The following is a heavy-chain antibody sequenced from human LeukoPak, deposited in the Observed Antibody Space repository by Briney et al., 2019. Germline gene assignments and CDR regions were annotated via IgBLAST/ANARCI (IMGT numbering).Heavy chain of an antibody. J-gene: IGHJ4*02. CDR2: SSSIGGRT. CDR1: GFTFSSHG. CDR3: ARGVRIAVAGYIDC. D-gene: IGHD6-19*01. V-gene: IGHV3-23*01. Sequence: PGGTLRLSCAASGFTFSSHGMNWVRQAPGKGLEWVSGSSSIGGRTYYADSVKGRFTVTRDNSRNTLHLQMNSLRVEDTGVYYCARGVRIAVAGYIDCWGQGTLVTVSS.